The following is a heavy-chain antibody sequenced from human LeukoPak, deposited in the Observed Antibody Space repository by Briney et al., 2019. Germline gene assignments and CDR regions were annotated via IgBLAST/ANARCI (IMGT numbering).Heavy chain of an antibody. D-gene: IGHD3-3*01. Sequence: GGSLRLSCAASGFTFSSYAMSWVRQAPGKGLEWVSAISGSAISTSYADSVKGRFTISRDNSMNTLFLQMNSLRTEDTAVYYCAKGGGGSLEWLPPMDVWGQGTTVTVSS. CDR2: ISGSAIST. J-gene: IGHJ6*02. CDR1: GFTFSSYA. V-gene: IGHV3-23*01. CDR3: AKGGGGSLEWLPPMDV.